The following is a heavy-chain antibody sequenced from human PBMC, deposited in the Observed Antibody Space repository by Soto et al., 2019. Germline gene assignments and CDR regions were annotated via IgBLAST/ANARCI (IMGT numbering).Heavy chain of an antibody. CDR3: AKIAQNYDILTGYSPYYFDY. J-gene: IGHJ4*02. Sequence: GGSLRLSCAASGFTFSSYAMSWVRQAPGKGLEWVSAISGSGGSTYYADSVKGRFTISRDNSKNTLYLQMNSLRAEDTAVYYCAKIAQNYDILTGYSPYYFDYWGQGTLVTVSS. CDR2: ISGSGGST. V-gene: IGHV3-23*01. D-gene: IGHD3-9*01. CDR1: GFTFSSYA.